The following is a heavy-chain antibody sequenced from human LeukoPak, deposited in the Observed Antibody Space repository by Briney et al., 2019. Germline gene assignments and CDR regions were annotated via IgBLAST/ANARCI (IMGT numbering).Heavy chain of an antibody. CDR3: ARGSMVRGVTSQYAFDI. CDR1: GGSISSYY. CDR2: TYTSGST. D-gene: IGHD3-10*01. J-gene: IGHJ3*02. Sequence: SETLSLTCTVSGGSISSYYWSWIRQPAGMGLEWIGRTYTSGSTNYNPSLKSRVTMSVDTSKNQFSLKLSSVTAADTAVYYCARGSMVRGVTSQYAFDIWGQGTMVTVSS. V-gene: IGHV4-4*07.